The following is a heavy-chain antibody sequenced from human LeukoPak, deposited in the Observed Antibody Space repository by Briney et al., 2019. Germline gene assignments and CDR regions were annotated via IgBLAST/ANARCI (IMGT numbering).Heavy chain of an antibody. CDR2: IYYSGSN. CDR1: GGSISRYY. V-gene: IGHV4-59*01. CDR3: ARVRKEDYYDSSGYYYYFDY. J-gene: IGHJ4*02. D-gene: IGHD3-22*01. Sequence: PSETLSLTCTVSGGSISRYYWSWIRQPPGTGLEWLGYIYYSGSNNYNPSLERRVTITVDTSKNHFSLKLSSVTAADTAVYYCARVRKEDYYDSSGYYYYFDYCGQGTLVTVSS.